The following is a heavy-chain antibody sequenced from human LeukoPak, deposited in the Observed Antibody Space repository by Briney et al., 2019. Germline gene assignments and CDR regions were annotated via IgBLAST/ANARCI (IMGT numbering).Heavy chain of an antibody. CDR3: ARMTIADDSETFDY. V-gene: IGHV4-59*01. J-gene: IGHJ4*02. CDR2: IYYSGST. D-gene: IGHD6-13*01. CDR1: GGSISSYC. Sequence: SETLSLTCTVSGGSISSYCWSWIRQPPGKGLEWIGYIYYSGSTNYNPSLKSRVTISVDTSKNQFSLKLSSVTAADTAVYYCARMTIADDSETFDYWGQGTLVTVSS.